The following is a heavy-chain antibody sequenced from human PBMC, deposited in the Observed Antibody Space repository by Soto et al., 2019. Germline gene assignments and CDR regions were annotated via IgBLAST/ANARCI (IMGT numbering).Heavy chain of an antibody. D-gene: IGHD6-6*01. J-gene: IGHJ5*02. V-gene: IGHV3-7*01. Sequence: EVQLVESGGGLVQPGGSLRLSCAASGFTFSSYWMSWVRQAPGKGLEWVANIKQDGSEKYYVDSVKGRFTISRDNAKNSLYLQMNSLRAEDTAVYYCARQLGDPGRYSSSWESWFDPWGQGTLVTVSS. CDR2: IKQDGSEK. CDR3: ARQLGDPGRYSSSWESWFDP. CDR1: GFTFSSYW.